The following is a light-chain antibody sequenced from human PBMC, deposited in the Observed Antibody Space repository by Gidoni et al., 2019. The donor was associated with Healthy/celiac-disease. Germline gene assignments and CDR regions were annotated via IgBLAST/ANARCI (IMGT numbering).Light chain of an antibody. Sequence: DIQITHSPSSLSASVGDRFTITCRASQSISSYLNWYQQKPGKAPKLLIYAASSLQSGVPSRFSGSGSGTDFTLTISSLQPEDFATYYCQQSYSTPRTFGGGTKVEIK. V-gene: IGKV1-39*01. J-gene: IGKJ4*02. CDR3: QQSYSTPRT. CDR1: QSISSY. CDR2: AAS.